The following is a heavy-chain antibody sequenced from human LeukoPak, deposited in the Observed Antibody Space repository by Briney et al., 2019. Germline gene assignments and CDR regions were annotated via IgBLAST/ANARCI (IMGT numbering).Heavy chain of an antibody. CDR1: GFTFSSYW. V-gene: IGHV3-53*01. CDR3: ARGTVWRLGSYGLDV. Sequence: GGSLRLSCAASGFTFSSYWMHWVRQAPGKGLEWVSVIYSGGSTYYGESVKGRFTISRDNSKNTVYLQMNALRAEDSAVYYCARGTVWRLGSYGLDVWGQGTTVTVSS. J-gene: IGHJ6*02. CDR2: IYSGGST. D-gene: IGHD3-16*01.